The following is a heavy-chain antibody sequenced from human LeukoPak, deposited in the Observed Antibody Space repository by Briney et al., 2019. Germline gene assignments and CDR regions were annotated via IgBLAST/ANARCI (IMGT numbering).Heavy chain of an antibody. CDR1: GCTFSSYA. Sequence: ASVKVSCKASGCTFSSYAISWVRQAPGQGLEWMGGIIPIFGTANYAQKFQGRVTITTDESTSTAYMELSSLRSEDTAVYYCASRSGSQTYYYDSSGYYPNWGQGTLVTVSS. V-gene: IGHV1-69*05. CDR2: IIPIFGTA. D-gene: IGHD3-22*01. J-gene: IGHJ4*02. CDR3: ASRSGSQTYYYDSSGYYPN.